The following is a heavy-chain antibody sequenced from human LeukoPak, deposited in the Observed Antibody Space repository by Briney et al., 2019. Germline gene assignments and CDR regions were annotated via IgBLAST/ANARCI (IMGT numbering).Heavy chain of an antibody. V-gene: IGHV3-48*02. CDR1: GFTFSGYS. D-gene: IGHD6-6*01. Sequence: SGGSLRLSCAASGFTFSGYSMNWVRQAVGKGLEWVSYISASSSSIYYADSVKGRFTISRDNAKNSLYLQMNSLRDEDTAVYYCAKYSSSSNDYYGMDVWGQGTTVTVSS. J-gene: IGHJ6*02. CDR2: ISASSSSI. CDR3: AKYSSSSNDYYGMDV.